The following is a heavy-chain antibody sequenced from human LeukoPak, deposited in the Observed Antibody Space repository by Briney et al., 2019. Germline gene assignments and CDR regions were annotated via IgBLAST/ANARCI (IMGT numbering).Heavy chain of an antibody. CDR2: ISGSGGST. Sequence: GGSLRLSCVASRFTLSNFNMSWVRQAPGKGLEWVSAISGSGGSTYYADSVKGRFTISRDNSKNTLYLQMNSLRAEDTAVYYCAKDDYDSTYYYYGMDVWGQGTTVTVSS. CDR1: RFTLSNFN. CDR3: AKDDYDSTYYYYGMDV. D-gene: IGHD3-22*01. J-gene: IGHJ6*02. V-gene: IGHV3-23*01.